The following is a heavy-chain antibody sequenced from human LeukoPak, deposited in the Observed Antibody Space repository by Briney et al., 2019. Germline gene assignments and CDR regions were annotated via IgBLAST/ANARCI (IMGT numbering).Heavy chain of an antibody. Sequence: PSETLSLTCTVSGYSISSGYYWGWIRQPPGKGLEWIGSIYHSGSTYYNPSLKSRVTISVDTSKNQFSLKLSSVTAADTAVYYCARSLTGATRIFDYWGQGTLVTVSS. D-gene: IGHD1-20*01. CDR1: GYSISSGYY. J-gene: IGHJ4*02. V-gene: IGHV4-38-2*02. CDR2: IYHSGST. CDR3: ARSLTGATRIFDY.